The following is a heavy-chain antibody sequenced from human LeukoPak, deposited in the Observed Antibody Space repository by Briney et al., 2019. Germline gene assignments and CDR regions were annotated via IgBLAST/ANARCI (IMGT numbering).Heavy chain of an antibody. CDR3: ARGPRVVRGVNHNWFDP. V-gene: IGHV1-8*01. J-gene: IGHJ5*02. CDR2: MNPNSGNT. CDR1: GYTFTSYD. D-gene: IGHD3-10*01. Sequence: ASVKVSCKASGYTFTSYDINWVRQATGQGLEWMGWMNPNSGNTGYARKFQGRVSMTRNTSISTAYMELSSLRSEDTAVYYCARGPRVVRGVNHNWFDPWGQGTLVTVSS.